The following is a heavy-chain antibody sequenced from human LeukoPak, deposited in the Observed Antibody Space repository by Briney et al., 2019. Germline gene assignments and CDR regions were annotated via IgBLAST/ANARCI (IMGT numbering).Heavy chain of an antibody. CDR1: GFTFSSYW. CDR3: ARDRGSSWGPNDY. J-gene: IGHJ4*02. V-gene: IGHV3-7*01. CDR2: IKQDGSEK. D-gene: IGHD6-13*01. Sequence: GGSLRLSCAASGFTFSSYWMSWVRQAPGKGLEWVANIKQDGSEKYYVDSVKGRFTISRDNAKNSLYLQMNSLRAEDTAMYYCARDRGSSWGPNDYWGQGTLVTVSS.